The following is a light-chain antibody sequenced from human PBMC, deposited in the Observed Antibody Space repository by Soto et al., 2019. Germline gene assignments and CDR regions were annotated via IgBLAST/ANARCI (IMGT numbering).Light chain of an antibody. V-gene: IGKV1-5*01. J-gene: IGKJ2*01. Sequence: DIQMTQSPSTLSGSVGDRVTITCRASQTISSWLAWYQQKPGKAPKLLISDASNLESGVPSRFSGSGSGADFTLTISSLQPDDFATYYCQHYNTFPYTFGQGTKLEIK. CDR1: QTISSW. CDR3: QHYNTFPYT. CDR2: DAS.